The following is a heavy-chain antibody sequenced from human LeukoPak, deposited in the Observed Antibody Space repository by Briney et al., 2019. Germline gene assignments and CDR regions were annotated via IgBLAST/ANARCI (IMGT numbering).Heavy chain of an antibody. J-gene: IGHJ4*02. CDR2: MNQDGSEN. V-gene: IGHV3-7*01. D-gene: IGHD1-26*01. CDR1: GFTFSNYW. CDR3: ARGGELLRPADY. Sequence: GSLRLSCAASGFTFSNYWMSWVRHAPGKGLEWVANMNQDGSENYYVDSVKGRFTISRDNAKNSLYLQMNNLRAEDTAVFYCARGGELLRPADYWGQGTLVTVSS.